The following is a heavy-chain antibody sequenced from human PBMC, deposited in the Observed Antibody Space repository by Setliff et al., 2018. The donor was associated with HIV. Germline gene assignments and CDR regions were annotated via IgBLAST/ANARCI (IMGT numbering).Heavy chain of an antibody. D-gene: IGHD1-26*01. CDR2: ISAYTGNT. J-gene: IGHJ3*01. CDR3: ASRRRSSDDSFDF. CDR1: GYSVATHG. Sequence: ASVKVSCKTSGYSVATHGLSWVRQAPGEGLEWMGWISAYTGNTNYAQKFHGRVSMTTDSSTSTGYMELTSLRSDDTAVYYCASRRRSSDDSFDFWGQGTLVTVSS. V-gene: IGHV1-18*01.